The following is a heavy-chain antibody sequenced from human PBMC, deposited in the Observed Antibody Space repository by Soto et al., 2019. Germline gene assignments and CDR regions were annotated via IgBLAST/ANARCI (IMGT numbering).Heavy chain of an antibody. J-gene: IGHJ6*02. CDR3: ARDQVGSSGYLYYYGMDV. Sequence: SETLSLTCAVSGDSIISIYHWAWIRQSPGRGLEWIASIYHTGTTYYTPSLESRVTISVDTSKNQFSLKLNSVTATDTAVYYCARDQVGSSGYLYYYGMDVWGQGTTVTVSS. CDR1: GDSIISIYH. CDR2: IYHTGTT. V-gene: IGHV4-38-2*02. D-gene: IGHD3-22*01.